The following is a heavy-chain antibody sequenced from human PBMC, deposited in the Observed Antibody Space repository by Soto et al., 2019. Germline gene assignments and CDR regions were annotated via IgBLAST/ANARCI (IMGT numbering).Heavy chain of an antibody. CDR2: IHYSGATP. Sequence: QVQLVQSGAEVKRPGASVKVSCKASGYTFTNYYMHWVRQAPGQGLEWMGVIHYSGATPTYAQKFQGRVTMTTDTSTNTAYLDLRSLMSDDTALYYCARRYGDPSSSAGFDYWGQGTLVTVS. J-gene: IGHJ4*02. CDR1: GYTFTNYY. CDR3: ARRYGDPSSSAGFDY. V-gene: IGHV1-46*01. D-gene: IGHD4-17*01.